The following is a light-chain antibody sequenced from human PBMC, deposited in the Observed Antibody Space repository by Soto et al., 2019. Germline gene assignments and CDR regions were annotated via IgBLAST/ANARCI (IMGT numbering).Light chain of an antibody. CDR2: EVN. V-gene: IGLV2-8*01. CDR3: SSHAGSKRV. Sequence: QSVLTQPPSASGSPGQSVTISCTGTSSEVGGYKYVSWYQQHPGKAPKLMIYEVNKRPSGFPDRFSGSKSGNTASLTVSGLQAEDEGDYYCSSHAGSKRVFGTGTKVTVL. CDR1: SSEVGGYKY. J-gene: IGLJ1*01.